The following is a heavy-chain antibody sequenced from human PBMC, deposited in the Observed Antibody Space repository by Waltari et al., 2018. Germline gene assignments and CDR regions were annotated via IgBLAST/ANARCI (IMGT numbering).Heavy chain of an antibody. CDR2: FSSSGSIT. J-gene: IGHJ4*02. Sequence: EVQLLESGGGLVQTGGYLRLAWAAPGFTFNNYVLTWVRQAPGKGREWVSGFSSSGSITYYADSVKGRFTISRDNSKNTLSLQMNSLRVDDTAVYYCAKVYGSGWSPGEYWGLGTLVTVSS. CDR3: AKVYGSGWSPGEY. D-gene: IGHD6-19*01. CDR1: GFTFNNYV. V-gene: IGHV3-23*01.